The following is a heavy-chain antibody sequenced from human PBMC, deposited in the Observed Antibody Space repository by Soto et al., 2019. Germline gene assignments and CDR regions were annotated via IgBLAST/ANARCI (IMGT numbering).Heavy chain of an antibody. Sequence: SQTLSLTCVISGDSVSSNSAAWNWIRQSPSRGLEWLGRTYYRSKWYNDYAVSVKSRITINPDTSKNQFSLQLNSVTPEDTAVYYCARGAGYCTNGVCYSHYYGMDVWGQGTTVTVSS. D-gene: IGHD2-8*01. J-gene: IGHJ6*02. CDR1: GDSVSSNSAA. CDR2: TYYRSKWYN. CDR3: ARGAGYCTNGVCYSHYYGMDV. V-gene: IGHV6-1*01.